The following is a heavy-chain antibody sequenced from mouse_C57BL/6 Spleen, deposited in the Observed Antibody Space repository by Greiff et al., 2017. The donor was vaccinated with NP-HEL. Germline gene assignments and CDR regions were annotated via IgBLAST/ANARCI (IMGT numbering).Heavy chain of an antibody. J-gene: IGHJ1*03. V-gene: IGHV5-4*01. CDR1: GFTFSSYA. D-gene: IGHD1-1*01. CDR3: ARVTTGVATGYFEV. Sequence: EVQLQESGGGLVKPGGSLKLSCAASGFTFSSYAMSWVRQTPEKRLEWVATISDGGSYTYYPDNVKGRFTISRAHAKNNLYLQMSHLKSEDTAMYYSARVTTGVATGYFEVWGTGTTVTVSS. CDR2: ISDGGSYT.